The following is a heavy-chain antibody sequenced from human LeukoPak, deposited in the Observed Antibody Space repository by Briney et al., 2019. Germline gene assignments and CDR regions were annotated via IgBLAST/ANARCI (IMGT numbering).Heavy chain of an antibody. Sequence: AGYLSFYCAASGFTFSSYSINWVRQAPGKGLEWVSYISSSSSSIYYEDSVKGRFTISRDNAKNSLYLQMNSLRDEDTAVYYCARDPTISGSYSDYWGQGTPVTVSS. CDR2: ISSSSSSI. V-gene: IGHV3-48*02. CDR1: GFTFSSYS. CDR3: ARDPTISGSYSDY. J-gene: IGHJ4*02. D-gene: IGHD1-26*01.